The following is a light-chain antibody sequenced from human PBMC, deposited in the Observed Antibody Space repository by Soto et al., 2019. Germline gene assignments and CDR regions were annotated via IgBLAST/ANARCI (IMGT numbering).Light chain of an antibody. Sequence: EIVLTQSPATLSLSPGERATLSCRASQGVSRYLAWYQQKPGQAPRLLIYDASNRATGIPARFSGSGSGTDFTLTISSLEPEDFAVYYCQQRSNWPRTFGQGTKLEIK. CDR1: QGVSRY. V-gene: IGKV3-11*01. CDR2: DAS. CDR3: QQRSNWPRT. J-gene: IGKJ2*01.